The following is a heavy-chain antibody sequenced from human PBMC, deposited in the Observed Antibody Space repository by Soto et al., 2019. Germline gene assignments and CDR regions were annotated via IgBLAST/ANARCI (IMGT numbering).Heavy chain of an antibody. CDR3: AATTMNRSSYYGIDD. J-gene: IGHJ6*02. CDR1: GGSISSGDYY. V-gene: IGHV4-30-4*01. Sequence: QVQLQESGPGLVKPSQTLSLTCTVSGGSISSGDYYWSWIRQPPGKGLEWIGYIYYSGSTYYNPSLKSRVTISADTSKNQFSLKLSYVTAADTDVYYCAATTMNRSSYYGIDDWNQGNTDNV. D-gene: IGHD3-22*01. CDR2: IYYSGST.